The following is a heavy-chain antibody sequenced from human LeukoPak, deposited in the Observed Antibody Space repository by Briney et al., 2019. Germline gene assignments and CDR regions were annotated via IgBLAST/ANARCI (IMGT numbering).Heavy chain of an antibody. CDR1: GFTFDDYG. V-gene: IGHV3-20*04. CDR3: ARDHRTIRYMDV. J-gene: IGHJ6*03. Sequence: GGSLRLSCAASGFTFDDYGMSWVRQAPGKGMEWVSGINWNGGSTGYADSVKGRFTISRDNAKNSLYLQMNSLRAEDTALYYCARDHRTIRYMDVWGKGTTVTISS. D-gene: IGHD4/OR15-4a*01. CDR2: INWNGGST.